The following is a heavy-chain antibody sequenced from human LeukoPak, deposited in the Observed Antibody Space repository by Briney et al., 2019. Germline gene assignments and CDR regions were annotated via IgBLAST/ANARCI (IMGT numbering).Heavy chain of an antibody. Sequence: ASVKVSCKASGYTFTSYDINWVRQATGQGPEWMGWMNPNSGNTGYAQKFQGRVTMTEDTSTDTAYMELSSLRSEDTAVYYCALGSSWYLNWGQGTLVTVSS. J-gene: IGHJ4*02. CDR3: ALGSSWYLN. V-gene: IGHV1-8*01. CDR1: GYTFTSYD. D-gene: IGHD6-13*01. CDR2: MNPNSGNT.